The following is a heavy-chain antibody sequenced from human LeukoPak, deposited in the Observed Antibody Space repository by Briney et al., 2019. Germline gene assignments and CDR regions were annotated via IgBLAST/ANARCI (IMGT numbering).Heavy chain of an antibody. CDR2: IYSGGST. V-gene: IGHV3-53*01. CDR1: GFTVSSNY. J-gene: IGHJ4*02. D-gene: IGHD5-18*01. Sequence: GGSLRLSCAASGFTVSSNYMSCVPQAPRRGLEWVSVIYSGGSTYYADSVKGRFTISRENSKNTLYLQMNSPRAEETAVYYCARGGGTAMAPKDYWGQGTLVTVSS. CDR3: ARGGGTAMAPKDY.